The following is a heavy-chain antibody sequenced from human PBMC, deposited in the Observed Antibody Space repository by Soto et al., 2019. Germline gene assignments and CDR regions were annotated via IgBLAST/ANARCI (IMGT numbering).Heavy chain of an antibody. CDR2: VIPLFDTA. Sequence: QVQVVQSGAEVKKPGSSVTVSCKVSGGIFTNNAISWVRQAPGQGLEWLGGVIPLFDTAYYAQIFRGRLRISADAATTTAYMELSGLTSADTAVYFCATGGHNDGYNFYHGMDVWGQGTTVTVS. J-gene: IGHJ6*02. V-gene: IGHV1-69*01. CDR1: GGIFTNNA. D-gene: IGHD5-18*01. CDR3: ATGGHNDGYNFYHGMDV.